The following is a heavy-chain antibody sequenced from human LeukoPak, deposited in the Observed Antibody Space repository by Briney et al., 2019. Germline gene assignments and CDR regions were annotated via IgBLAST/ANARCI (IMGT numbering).Heavy chain of an antibody. J-gene: IGHJ4*02. CDR1: GFTFSSYS. D-gene: IGHD6-19*01. Sequence: GGSLRLSCAASGFTFSSYSMNWVRQAPGKGLEWVSSISSSSSYIYYADSVKGRFTISRDNSKNTLYLQMNSLRAEDTAVYYCAKGQGGWARSYYFDYWGQGTLVTVSS. CDR3: AKGQGGWARSYYFDY. CDR2: ISSSSSYI. V-gene: IGHV3-21*04.